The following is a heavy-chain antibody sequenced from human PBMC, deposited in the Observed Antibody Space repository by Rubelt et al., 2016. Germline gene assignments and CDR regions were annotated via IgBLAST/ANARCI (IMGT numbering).Heavy chain of an antibody. CDR3: AKDRNKYFDL. CDR2: ISSSSSYI. V-gene: IGHV3-21*04. Sequence: EVQLVESGGGFVKPGGSLRLSCAASGFTFSSYSMNWVRQAPGKGLEWVSSISSSSSYIYYAESVKGRLTISRDNSKKTLSLQMNSLRAEDTAEYYCAKDRNKYFDLWGRGTLVSVSS. J-gene: IGHJ2*01. CDR1: GFTFSSYS. D-gene: IGHD1/OR15-1a*01.